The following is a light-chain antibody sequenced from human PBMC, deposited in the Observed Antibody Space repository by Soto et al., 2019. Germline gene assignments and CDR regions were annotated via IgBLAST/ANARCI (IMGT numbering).Light chain of an antibody. Sequence: QSALTQPPSASGSPGQSVTISCTGTSSDVGGYNDVSWYQQHPGKAPKLTIYEVNERPSGVPDRFSGSKSGNTASLTVSGLQAEDEADYYCSSHAGSNHVVFGGGTKLTVL. CDR2: EVN. V-gene: IGLV2-8*01. J-gene: IGLJ2*01. CDR3: SSHAGSNHVV. CDR1: SSDVGGYND.